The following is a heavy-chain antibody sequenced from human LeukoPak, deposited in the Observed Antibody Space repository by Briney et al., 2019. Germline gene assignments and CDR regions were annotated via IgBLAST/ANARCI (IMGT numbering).Heavy chain of an antibody. D-gene: IGHD6-19*01. J-gene: IGHJ1*01. CDR1: GCSTSSYY. CDR3: VARDSSGWYEYFQH. Sequence: SETLSLTCTVSGCSTSSYYWSWIPQPPGKGLEWIGYIYYSGSTNYNPSLKSRVTISVDTSKNQFSLKLSSVTAADTAVYYCVARDSSGWYEYFQHWGQGTLVTVSS. CDR2: IYYSGST. V-gene: IGHV4-59*08.